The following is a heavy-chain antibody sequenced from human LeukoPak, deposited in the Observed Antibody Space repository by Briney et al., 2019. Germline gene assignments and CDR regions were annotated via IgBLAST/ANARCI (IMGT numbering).Heavy chain of an antibody. J-gene: IGHJ6*04. Sequence: GGSLRLSCAASGFTFSSHRMNWVRQAPGKGLEWVADISGSSDDIHYADSVTGRFTISRDNAKNSVYLQMNSLRVEDTAVYYCARDSGRYGYYMDVGGKGTTVTVSS. D-gene: IGHD1-26*01. CDR2: ISGSSDDI. V-gene: IGHV3-48*01. CDR3: ARDSGRYGYYMDV. CDR1: GFTFSSHR.